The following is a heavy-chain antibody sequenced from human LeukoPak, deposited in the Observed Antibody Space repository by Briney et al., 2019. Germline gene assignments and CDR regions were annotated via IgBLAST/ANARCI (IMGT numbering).Heavy chain of an antibody. D-gene: IGHD3-10*01. CDR2: IYYSGST. V-gene: IGHV4-59*01. CDR3: ARDSYYGAAGIDY. Sequence: PSETLSLTCTVSGGSISSYYWSWLRQPPGKGLEWIGYIYYSGSTNYNPSLKSRVTISVDTSKNQFSLKLSSVTAADTAVYYCARDSYYGAAGIDYWGQGTLVTVSS. J-gene: IGHJ4*02. CDR1: GGSISSYY.